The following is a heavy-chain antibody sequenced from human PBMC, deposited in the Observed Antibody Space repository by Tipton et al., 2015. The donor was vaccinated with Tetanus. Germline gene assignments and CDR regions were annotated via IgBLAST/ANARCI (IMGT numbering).Heavy chain of an antibody. CDR1: GFIFSSYG. V-gene: IGHV3-33*01. J-gene: IGHJ4*02. CDR2: SWYDGSDK. D-gene: IGHD2-15*01. CDR3: AREADCSGGSCFSGDFDN. Sequence: SLRLSCAASGFIFSSYGIHWVRQAPGKGLEWVAVSWYDGSDKYYADSVKGRFTISRDNSKNTLYLQMNSLRAGDTAVYYWAREADCSGGSCFSGDFDNWGQGTQVTVSS.